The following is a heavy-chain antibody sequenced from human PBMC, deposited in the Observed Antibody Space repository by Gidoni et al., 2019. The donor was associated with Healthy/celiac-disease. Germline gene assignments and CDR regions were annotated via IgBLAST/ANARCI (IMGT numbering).Heavy chain of an antibody. CDR2: IYYSGST. V-gene: IGHV4-39*01. D-gene: IGHD1-7*01. CDR3: ARLANNWNYEGFDP. Sequence: QLQLQESGPGLVKPSETLSLTCTVSGCSISSSSYYWGWIRQPPGKGLEWIGSIYYSGSTYYNPSLKSRVTISVDTSKNQFSLKLSSVTAADTAVYYCARLANNWNYEGFDPWGQGTLVTVSS. CDR1: GCSISSSSYY. J-gene: IGHJ5*02.